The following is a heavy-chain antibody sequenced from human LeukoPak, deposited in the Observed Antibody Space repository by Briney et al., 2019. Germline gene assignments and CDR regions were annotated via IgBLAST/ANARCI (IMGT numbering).Heavy chain of an antibody. CDR3: ARVNRSNGTYYFDF. J-gene: IGHJ4*02. CDR2: ISHSGKT. D-gene: IGHD4/OR15-4a*01. Sequence: SGTLSLTCVVSTYYIRRSYYWGWTRQPPGKGLEWIETISHSGKTNYTPSLRSRVSISIDTSEKTFSIKLRSVTASDTAVYNCARVNRSNGTYYFDFWGGGVLVGVSS. V-gene: IGHV4-38-2*01. CDR1: TYYIRRSYY.